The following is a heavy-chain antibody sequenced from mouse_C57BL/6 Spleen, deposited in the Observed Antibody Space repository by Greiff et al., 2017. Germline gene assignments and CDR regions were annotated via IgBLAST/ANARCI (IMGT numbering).Heavy chain of an antibody. Sequence: QVQLQQPGTELVKPGASVKLSCKASGYTFTSYWMHWVKQRPGQGLEWIGNINPSNGGTNYNEKFKSKATLTVDKSSSTAYMQLSSLTSEDSAVYYCAREDIYYSKCDWYFDFWGTGTTVTVSS. CDR2: INPSNGGT. J-gene: IGHJ1*03. V-gene: IGHV1-53*01. CDR3: AREDIYYSKCDWYFDF. CDR1: GYTFTSYW. D-gene: IGHD2-5*01.